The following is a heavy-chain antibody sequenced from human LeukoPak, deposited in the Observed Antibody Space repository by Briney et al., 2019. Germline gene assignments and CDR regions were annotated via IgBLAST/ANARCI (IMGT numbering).Heavy chain of an antibody. V-gene: IGHV4-4*07. J-gene: IGHJ4*02. CDR3: ARDRYYYDSSARYFDY. Sequence: PSETLSLTCTVSGGSISSYYWSWIRQPAGKGLEWIGRIHTSGSTNYSPSLKSRVTMSVDTSKNQFSLKLSSVTAADTAVYYCARDRYYYDSSARYFDYWGQGALVTVSS. CDR2: IHTSGST. D-gene: IGHD3-22*01. CDR1: GGSISSYY.